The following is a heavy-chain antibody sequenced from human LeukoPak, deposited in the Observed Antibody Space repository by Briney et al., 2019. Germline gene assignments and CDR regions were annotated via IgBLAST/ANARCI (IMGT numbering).Heavy chain of an antibody. D-gene: IGHD4-23*01. CDR2: IWYDGSNA. J-gene: IGHJ3*01. CDR1: GFTFSHYG. CDR3: ARDYGTTVVARGAFAV. Sequence: PGGSLRLSCAASGFTFSHYGMHWVRQAPGKGLEGVAIIWYDGSNAYYADSVKGRFTISRDNSKNTVYLQMDSLRGEDTAVYFCARDYGTTVVARGAFAVWGQGTMVSVSS. V-gene: IGHV3-33*01.